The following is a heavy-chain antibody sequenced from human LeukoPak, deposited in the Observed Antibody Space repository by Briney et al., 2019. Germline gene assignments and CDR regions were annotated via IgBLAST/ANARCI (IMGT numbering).Heavy chain of an antibody. V-gene: IGHV3-74*01. CDR3: ARVQVYYYDSSGPMDV. Sequence: WGSLRLSCAASGFTFSSYWMHWVRQAPGKGLVWVSRINSDGSSTSYADSVKGRFTISRDNAKNTLYLQMNSLRAEDTAVYYCARVQVYYYDSSGPMDVWGKGTTVTISS. CDR1: GFTFSSYW. J-gene: IGHJ6*03. CDR2: INSDGSST. D-gene: IGHD3-22*01.